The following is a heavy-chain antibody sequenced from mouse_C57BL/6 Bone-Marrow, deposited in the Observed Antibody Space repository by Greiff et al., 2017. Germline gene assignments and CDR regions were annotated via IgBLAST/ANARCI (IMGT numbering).Heavy chain of an antibody. J-gene: IGHJ4*01. D-gene: IGHD1-1*01. CDR1: GFTFSSYG. CDR2: ISSGGSYT. CDR3: ARTPTTVGYAMDY. V-gene: IGHV5-6*01. Sequence: EVQRVESGGDLVKPGGSLKLSCAASGFTFSSYGMSWVRQTPDKRLEWVATISSGGSYTYYPDSVKGRFTISRDNAKNTLYLQMSSLKSEDTAMYYCARTPTTVGYAMDYWGQGTSVTVSS.